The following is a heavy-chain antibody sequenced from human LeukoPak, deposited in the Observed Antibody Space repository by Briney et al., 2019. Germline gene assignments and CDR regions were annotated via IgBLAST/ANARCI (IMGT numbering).Heavy chain of an antibody. CDR2: ISTSGGST. Sequence: GGSLRLSCAASGFTFSSYAMSWVRQAPGKGLQWVSVISTSGGSTFYADSVKGRFTISRDNSKNTLYLQMNSLRAEDTAVYYCAKDGDSSSARFYYNFMDVWGKGTTVTVSS. V-gene: IGHV3-23*01. CDR1: GFTFSSYA. J-gene: IGHJ6*03. D-gene: IGHD6-6*01. CDR3: AKDGDSSSARFYYNFMDV.